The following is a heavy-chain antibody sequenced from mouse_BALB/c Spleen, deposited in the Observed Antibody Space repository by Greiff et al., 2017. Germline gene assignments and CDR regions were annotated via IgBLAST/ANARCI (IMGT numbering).Heavy chain of an antibody. Sequence: DVHLVESGGGLVKPGGSLKLSCAASGFTFSSYTMSWVRQTPEKRLEWVATISSGGSYTYYPDSVKGRFTISRDNAKNNLYLQMSSLKSEDTAMYYCTRESSPTAAFDYWGQGTTLTVSS. CDR1: GFTFSSYT. CDR3: TRESSPTAAFDY. J-gene: IGHJ2*01. V-gene: IGHV5-6-4*01. CDR2: ISSGGSYT. D-gene: IGHD1-2*01.